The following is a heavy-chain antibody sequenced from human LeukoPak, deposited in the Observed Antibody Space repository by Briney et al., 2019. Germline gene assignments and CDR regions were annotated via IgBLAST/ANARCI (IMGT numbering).Heavy chain of an antibody. V-gene: IGHV3-30-3*01. CDR1: GFTFSSYA. J-gene: IGHJ5*02. CDR3: ARSSPRAESSSQRKKNWFDP. Sequence: PGRSLRLSCAASGFTFSSYAMHWVRQAPGKGLEWVAVISYDGSNKYYADSVKGRFTISRDNSKNTLYLQMNSLRAEDTAVYYCARSSPRAESSSQRKKNWFDPWGQGTLVTVSS. D-gene: IGHD6-6*01. CDR2: ISYDGSNK.